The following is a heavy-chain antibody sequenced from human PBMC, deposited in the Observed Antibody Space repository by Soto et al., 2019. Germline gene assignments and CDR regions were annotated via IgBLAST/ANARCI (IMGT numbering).Heavy chain of an antibody. CDR2: IYWDDDK. CDR3: AHTTFYSGYARAGDYYFDY. D-gene: IGHD3-22*01. J-gene: IGHJ4*02. CDR1: GLSLSTSGVG. Sequence: QITLKESGPTLVKPTQTLTLTCTLSGLSLSTSGVGVGWIRQPPGKALEWLALIYWDDDKRYSPSLKSRLTITKDTSKNQLVLTMTNMDPVDTATYYCAHTTFYSGYARAGDYYFDYWGQGTLVTVSS. V-gene: IGHV2-5*02.